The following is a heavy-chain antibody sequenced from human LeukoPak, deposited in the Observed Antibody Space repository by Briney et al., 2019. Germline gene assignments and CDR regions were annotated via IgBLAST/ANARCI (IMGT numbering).Heavy chain of an antibody. CDR2: INHSGST. J-gene: IGHJ6*03. CDR1: GGSFSGYY. D-gene: IGHD3-9*01. CDR3: ARGRVENVLRYFDWLYYYMDV. Sequence: SETLSLTCAVYGGSFSGYYWSWIRQPPGKGLEWIGEINHSGSTNYNPSLKSRVTISADTSKNQFSLKLSSVTAADTAVYYCARGRVENVLRYFDWLYYYMDVWGKGTTVTVSS. V-gene: IGHV4-34*01.